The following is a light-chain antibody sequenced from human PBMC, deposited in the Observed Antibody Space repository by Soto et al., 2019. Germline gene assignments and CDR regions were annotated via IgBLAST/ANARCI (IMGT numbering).Light chain of an antibody. V-gene: IGKV1-5*03. CDR3: QHYNSYSEA. CDR1: QTISSW. CDR2: KAS. Sequence: DIQMTQSPSTLSGSVGDRVTITCRASQTISSWLAWYQQKPGKAPKLLIYKASTLKSGVPSRFIGSGSGTEFTLTISSLHPDDFATYYCQHYNSYSEAFGHGTKV. J-gene: IGKJ1*01.